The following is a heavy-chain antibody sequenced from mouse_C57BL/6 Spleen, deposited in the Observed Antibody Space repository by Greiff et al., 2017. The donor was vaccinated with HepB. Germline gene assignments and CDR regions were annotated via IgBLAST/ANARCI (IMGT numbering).Heavy chain of an antibody. CDR2: ISYDGSN. Sequence: EVKLMESGPGLVKPSQSLSLTCSVTGYSTTSGYYWNWIRQFPGNKLEWMGYISYDGSNNYNPSLKNRISITRDTSKNQFFLKLNSVTTEDTATYYCARDRGGYFDYWGQGTTLTVSS. CDR3: ARDRGGYFDY. V-gene: IGHV3-6*01. J-gene: IGHJ2*01. CDR1: GYSTTSGYY. D-gene: IGHD1-1*02.